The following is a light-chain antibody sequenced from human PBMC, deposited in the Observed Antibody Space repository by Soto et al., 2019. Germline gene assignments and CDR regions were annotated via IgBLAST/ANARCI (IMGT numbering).Light chain of an antibody. CDR3: AAWDDSLSCVE. CDR1: TSNIGNNY. J-gene: IGLJ2*01. V-gene: IGLV1-47*01. Sequence: QSVLTQPPSASGTPGQRVTISCSGSTSNIGNNYAYWYQQLPGTAPKLLIYRNNQRPSGVPDRISGSKSGTSGFLVISGLRSEDEADYYCAAWDDSLSCVEFGGGTKLTVL. CDR2: RNN.